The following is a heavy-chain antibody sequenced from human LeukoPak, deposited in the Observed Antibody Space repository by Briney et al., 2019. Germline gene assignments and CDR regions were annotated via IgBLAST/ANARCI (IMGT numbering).Heavy chain of an antibody. D-gene: IGHD3-10*01. J-gene: IGHJ4*02. V-gene: IGHV3-7*01. CDR1: GFTVSSNY. Sequence: PGGSLRLSCAASGFTVSSNYMSWVRQAPGKGLEWVANINQDGSERYYVDSVKGRFTISRDNAKNSLFLQMSSLRAEDTAVYYCARAQGSGSYLYWGQGTLVTVSS. CDR2: INQDGSER. CDR3: ARAQGSGSYLY.